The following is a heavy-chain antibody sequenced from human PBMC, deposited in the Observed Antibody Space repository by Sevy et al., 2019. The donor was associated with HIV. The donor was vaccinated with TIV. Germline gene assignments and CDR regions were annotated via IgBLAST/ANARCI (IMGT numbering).Heavy chain of an antibody. D-gene: IGHD6-13*01. J-gene: IGHJ5*02. CDR2: IIAISGTT. Sequence: ASVKVSCKTSGGTFSGYSISWLRQAPGQGLEWMGGIIAISGTTNYLQRFQGRITITADVSTRTVYMELRSLRIEDTAIYFCARDRDRGYFDPWGQGTLVIVSS. V-gene: IGHV1-69*13. CDR3: ARDRDRGYFDP. CDR1: GGTFSGYS.